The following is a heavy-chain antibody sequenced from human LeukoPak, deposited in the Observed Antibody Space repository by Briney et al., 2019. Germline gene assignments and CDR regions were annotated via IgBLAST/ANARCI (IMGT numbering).Heavy chain of an antibody. Sequence: GGSLRLSCAVSGISFSGYAMHWVRQAPGKGLEWVGLIKYDGSNEYYADSVKGRFTISRDDSRNTLYLQMNSLRAEDTAVYFCARDRGWQQFDYWGQGTLVTVSS. CDR3: ARDRGWQQFDY. J-gene: IGHJ4*02. CDR2: IKYDGSNE. V-gene: IGHV3-33*01. D-gene: IGHD5-24*01. CDR1: GISFSGYA.